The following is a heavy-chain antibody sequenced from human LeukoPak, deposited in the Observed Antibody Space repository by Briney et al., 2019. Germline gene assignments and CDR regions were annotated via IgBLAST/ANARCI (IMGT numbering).Heavy chain of an antibody. CDR3: AKVLYGSNPGGSDY. V-gene: IGHV3-23*01. CDR1: GFTFSSYE. J-gene: IGHJ4*02. Sequence: GGSLRLFCAASGFTFSSYEMNWVRQAPGKGLEWVSAISGSGGSTYYADSVKGRFTISRDNSKNTLYLQMNSLRAEDTAVYYCAKVLYGSNPGGSDYWGQGTLVTVSS. CDR2: ISGSGGST. D-gene: IGHD4-23*01.